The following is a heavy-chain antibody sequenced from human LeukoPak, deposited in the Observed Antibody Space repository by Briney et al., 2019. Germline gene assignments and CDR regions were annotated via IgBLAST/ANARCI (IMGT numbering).Heavy chain of an antibody. CDR2: IYYSGST. V-gene: IGHV4-59*01. CDR3: AKPAKTDYADY. J-gene: IGHJ4*02. D-gene: IGHD1-14*01. Sequence: SETLSLTCTVSGGSISDYYWNWIRQPPGKGLEWIGYIYYSGSTNSNPSLKSRVTISVDTSKNQFSLKLSSVTAADTALYYCAKPAKTDYADYWGQGTLVTVSS. CDR1: GGSISDYY.